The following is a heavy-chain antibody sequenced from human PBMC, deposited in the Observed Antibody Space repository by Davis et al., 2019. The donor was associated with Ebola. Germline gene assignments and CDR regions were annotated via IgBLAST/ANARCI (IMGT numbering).Heavy chain of an antibody. J-gene: IGHJ4*02. D-gene: IGHD4-23*01. CDR3: AQQLGDYGGNALRY. V-gene: IGHV3-74*01. CDR1: GFTFSNYR. CDR2: IKNDGSST. Sequence: GESLKISCAASGFTFSNYRMHWVRQDPGTGLVWVSRIKNDGSSTNYADSVKGRFTISRDNAKNTLYLQMNSLRAEDTAVYYCAQQLGDYGGNALRYWGQGTLVTVSS.